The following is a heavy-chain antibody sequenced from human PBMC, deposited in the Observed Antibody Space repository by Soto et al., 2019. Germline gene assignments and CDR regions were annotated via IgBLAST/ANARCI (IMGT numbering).Heavy chain of an antibody. D-gene: IGHD6-13*01. J-gene: IGHJ4*02. CDR2: INAGNGHT. V-gene: IGHV1-3*01. CDR1: GYTFTTYA. CDR3: ARASSCFVTDY. Sequence: QVQLVQSGAEVKKPGASVKVSCKASGYTFTTYAMHWVRQAPGQRLEWMVWINAGNGHTKYSQKFQGRVTITMDTSASTAYMELSSLRSEDTAVYNCARASSCFVTDYWGQGTLVTVSS.